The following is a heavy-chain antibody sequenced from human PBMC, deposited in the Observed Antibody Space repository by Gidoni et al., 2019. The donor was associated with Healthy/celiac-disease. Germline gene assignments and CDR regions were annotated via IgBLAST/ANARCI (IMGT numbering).Heavy chain of an antibody. V-gene: IGHV2-26*01. CDR1: GLSLSNARMG. CDR2: IFSNDEK. CDR3: ARAAYGDYVD. D-gene: IGHD4-17*01. J-gene: IGHJ4*02. Sequence: QVTLKESGPVLVKPTETLTLTCTVSGLSLSNARMGLSWIRQPPAKAVEWITYIFSNDEKSYSTSMKSRITISKDTSKSQVVLTMTNMDPVDTATYYCARAAYGDYVDWGQGTLVTVSS.